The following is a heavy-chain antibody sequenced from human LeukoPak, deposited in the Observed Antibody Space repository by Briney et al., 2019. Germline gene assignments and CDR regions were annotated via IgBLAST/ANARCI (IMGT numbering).Heavy chain of an antibody. CDR2: MNHSGST. V-gene: IGHV4-34*01. J-gene: IGHJ3*02. CDR1: GGSFSGYY. D-gene: IGHD6-13*01. Sequence: SETLSLTCAVYGGSFSGYYWSWIRQPPGKGLEWIGEMNHSGSTNYNPSLKSRVTISVDTSKNQFSLKLSSATAADTAVYYCAREAAAIDAFDIWGQGTMVTVSS. CDR3: AREAAAIDAFDI.